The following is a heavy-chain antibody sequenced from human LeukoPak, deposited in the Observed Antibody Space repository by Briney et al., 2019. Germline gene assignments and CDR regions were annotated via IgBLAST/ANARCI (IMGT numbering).Heavy chain of an antibody. CDR2: IRSDNGDT. CDR1: GYTFTIYD. CDR3: ARNGRYDSRGYDNYFDY. V-gene: IGHV1-18*01. J-gene: IGHJ4*02. Sequence: ASLRVSSTPSGYTFTIYDFTWVRPAPGQGREWMGWIRSDNGDTEYAQKFQGRATMTADTSTSTAYMELRRLGSEDTAVYYCARNGRYDSRGYDNYFDYWGQGTLVTVSS. D-gene: IGHD3-22*01.